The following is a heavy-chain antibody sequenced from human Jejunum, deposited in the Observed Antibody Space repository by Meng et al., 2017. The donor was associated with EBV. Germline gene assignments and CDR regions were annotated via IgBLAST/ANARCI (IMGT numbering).Heavy chain of an antibody. CDR2: FYYSASP. V-gene: IGHV4-61*01. CDR3: ARGRGVTDYYDSSGSPFDY. J-gene: IGHJ4*02. D-gene: IGHD3-22*01. Sequence: QVQLQESGPGLVKSPEXLSLTCTVXGGYVSTGSYYWSWIRQPPGKGLEWIGYFYYSASPKYNPSLKSRATISADMSKNQFSLKLRSVTSADTAVYYCARGRGVTDYYDSSGSPFDYWGQGTLVTVSS. CDR1: GGYVSTGSYY.